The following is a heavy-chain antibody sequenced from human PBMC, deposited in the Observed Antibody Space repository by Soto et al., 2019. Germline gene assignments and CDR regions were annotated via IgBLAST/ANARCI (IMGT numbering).Heavy chain of an antibody. D-gene: IGHD1-26*01. Sequence: QVQLQESGPGLVKPSDTLSLTCAVSGYSISSSNWWGWIRQPPGKGLEWIGYIYYSGTTYYNPSLKSRVTRSVDTSKNQFSLKLTSVTAVDTAVYYCERREIQGPIDYWGQGTLVTVSS. CDR3: ERREIQGPIDY. CDR1: GYSISSSNW. V-gene: IGHV4-28*01. J-gene: IGHJ4*02. CDR2: IYYSGTT.